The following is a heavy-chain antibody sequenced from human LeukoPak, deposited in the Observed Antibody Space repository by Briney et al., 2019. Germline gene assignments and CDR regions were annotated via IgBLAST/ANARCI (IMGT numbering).Heavy chain of an antibody. Sequence: GASVKVSCKASGYTFTSYYMHRVRQAPGQGLEWMGIINPSGGSTSYAQKFQGRVTMTRDMSTSTVYMELSSLRSEDTAVYYCARVGDTAMDNYYYYYMDVWGKGTTVTVSS. CDR1: GYTFTSYY. D-gene: IGHD5-18*01. CDR3: ARVGDTAMDNYYYYYMDV. J-gene: IGHJ6*03. V-gene: IGHV1-46*01. CDR2: INPSGGST.